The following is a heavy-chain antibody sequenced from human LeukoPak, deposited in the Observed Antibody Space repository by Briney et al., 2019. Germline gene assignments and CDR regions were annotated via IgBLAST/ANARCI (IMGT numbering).Heavy chain of an antibody. CDR1: GYTFTGYY. CDR3: ARDRPGSWGELLYYFDY. D-gene: IGHD1-7*01. Sequence: ASVKVSCKASGYTFTGYYMHWVRQAPGQGLEWMGWINPNSGGTNYAQKFQGRVTMTRDTSISTAYMELSRLRSDDTAVYYCARDRPGSWGELLYYFDYWGQGTLVTVSS. V-gene: IGHV1-2*02. J-gene: IGHJ4*02. CDR2: INPNSGGT.